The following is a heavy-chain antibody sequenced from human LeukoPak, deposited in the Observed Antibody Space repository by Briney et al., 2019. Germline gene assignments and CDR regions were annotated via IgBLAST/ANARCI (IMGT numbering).Heavy chain of an antibody. D-gene: IGHD2-15*01. CDR2: ISASGGST. CDR3: AKVETEFCSGGSCYFYYFDY. V-gene: IGHV3-23*01. Sequence: GGSLRLSCAASGFSFSSYAMSWVRQAPGKGLEWVSGISASGGSTYYADSVKGRFTISRDNSKNTLYLQMNSLRAEDTAVYYCAKVETEFCSGGSCYFYYFDYWGQGTLVTVSS. J-gene: IGHJ4*02. CDR1: GFSFSSYA.